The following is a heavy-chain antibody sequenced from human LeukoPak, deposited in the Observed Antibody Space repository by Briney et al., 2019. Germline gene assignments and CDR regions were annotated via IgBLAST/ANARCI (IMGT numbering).Heavy chain of an antibody. J-gene: IGHJ4*02. Sequence: GGSLRLSCAASGFTFSSYGMSWVRQAPGQGLDWVSFITPGGASTSYADSVKGRFTISRDNPRNTLYMQMNSLRDEDTALYYCAVMHGYYDGSGYWVQWGQGTLVTVSS. CDR1: GFTFSSYG. D-gene: IGHD3-22*01. V-gene: IGHV3-23*01. CDR3: AVMHGYYDGSGYWVQ. CDR2: ITPGGAST.